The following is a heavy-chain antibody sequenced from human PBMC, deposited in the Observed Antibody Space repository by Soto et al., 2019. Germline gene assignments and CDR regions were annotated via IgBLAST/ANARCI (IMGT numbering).Heavy chain of an antibody. CDR3: ARGPHYXFWSGYYMGTRNNWFDP. J-gene: IGHJ5*02. D-gene: IGHD3-3*01. CDR2: IYTSGST. V-gene: IGHV4-4*07. CDR1: GGSISSYY. Sequence: PSETLSLTCTVSGGSISSYYWSWIRQPAGKGLEWIGRIYTSGSTNYDPSLKSRVTMSVDTSKNQFSLKLSSVTAADTAVYYCARGPHYXFWSGYYMGTRNNWFDPWGQGTLVTVSS.